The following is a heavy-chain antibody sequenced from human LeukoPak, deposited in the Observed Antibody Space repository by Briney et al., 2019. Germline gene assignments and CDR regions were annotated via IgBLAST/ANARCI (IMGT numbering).Heavy chain of an antibody. D-gene: IGHD3-10*01. CDR1: GFTFSSYE. J-gene: IGHJ4*02. CDR2: ISSGGSAI. CDR3: AREGIDY. V-gene: IGHV3-48*03. Sequence: GGSLRLSCAASGFTFSSYEMNWVRQTPGRGLEWLSYISSGGSAIYYADSVKGRFTISRDNAKISLCLQMNSLSAEDTAVYHCAREGIDYWGQGTLVTVSS.